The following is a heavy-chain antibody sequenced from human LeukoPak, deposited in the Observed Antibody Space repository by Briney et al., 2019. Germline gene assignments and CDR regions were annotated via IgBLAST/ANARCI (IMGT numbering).Heavy chain of an antibody. CDR1: GYTLTELS. J-gene: IGHJ4*02. D-gene: IGHD6-6*01. V-gene: IGHV1-24*01. Sequence: ASVKVSCRVSGYTLTELSMHWVRQAPGKGLEWMGGFDPEDGETIYAQKFQGRVTMTEDTSTDTAYMELSSQRSEDTAVYYCATDLGQLVWSFDYWGQGTLVTVSS. CDR2: FDPEDGET. CDR3: ATDLGQLVWSFDY.